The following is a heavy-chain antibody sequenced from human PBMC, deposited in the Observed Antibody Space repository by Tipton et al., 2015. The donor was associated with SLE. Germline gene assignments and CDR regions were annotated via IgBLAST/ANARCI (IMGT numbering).Heavy chain of an antibody. CDR1: GDSISGHY. D-gene: IGHD3-3*01. Sequence: TLSLTCTVSGDSISGHYWQWIRQPPGRGLEWIGYVYHTGSTNYNPSLKGRVTISIDTSKNQFSLKLTSVTAADTAVYYCARALPFNYDFWSGYSTDPFDVWGQGTMVTVSA. V-gene: IGHV4-59*11. CDR3: ARALPFNYDFWSGYSTDPFDV. CDR2: VYHTGST. J-gene: IGHJ3*01.